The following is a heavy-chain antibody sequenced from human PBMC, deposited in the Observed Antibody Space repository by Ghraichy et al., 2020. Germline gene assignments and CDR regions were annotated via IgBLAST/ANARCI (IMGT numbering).Heavy chain of an antibody. CDR1: GGSISSYY. J-gene: IGHJ4*02. V-gene: IGHV4-4*09. CDR2: IYTSGST. CDR3: ARGNGYNVDY. D-gene: IGHD5-24*01. Sequence: SETLSLTCTVSGGSISSYYWSWIRQPPGKGLEWIGYIYTSGSTNYNPSLKSRVTISVDTSKNQFSLKLSSVTAADTAVYYCARGNGYNVDYWGQGTLVTVSS.